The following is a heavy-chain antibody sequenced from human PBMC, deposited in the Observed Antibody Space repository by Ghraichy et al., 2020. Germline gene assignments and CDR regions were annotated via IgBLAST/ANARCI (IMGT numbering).Heavy chain of an antibody. D-gene: IGHD2-2*01. J-gene: IGHJ6*02. CDR3: ARMDKYCSSTSCLSFYYYGMDV. V-gene: IGHV3-66*01. CDR1: GFTVSSNY. Sequence: GESLNISCAASGFTVSSNYMSWVRQAPGKGLEWVSVIYSGGSTYYADSVKGRFTISRDNSKNTLYLQMNSLRAEDTAVYYCARMDKYCSSTSCLSFYYYGMDVWGQGTTVTVSS. CDR2: IYSGGST.